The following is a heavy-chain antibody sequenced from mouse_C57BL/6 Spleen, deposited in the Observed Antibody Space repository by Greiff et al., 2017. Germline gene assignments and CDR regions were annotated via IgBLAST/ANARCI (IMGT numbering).Heavy chain of an antibody. Sequence: QVQLQQSGAELVRPGTSVKVSCKASGYAFTNYLIEWVKQRPGQGLEWIGVINPGSGGTNYNEKFKGKATLTADKSSSTAYMQLSSLKSEDSAVYFCAREGVVAPDYWGQGTTLTVSS. D-gene: IGHD1-1*01. V-gene: IGHV1-54*01. J-gene: IGHJ2*01. CDR2: INPGSGGT. CDR1: GYAFTNYL. CDR3: AREGVVAPDY.